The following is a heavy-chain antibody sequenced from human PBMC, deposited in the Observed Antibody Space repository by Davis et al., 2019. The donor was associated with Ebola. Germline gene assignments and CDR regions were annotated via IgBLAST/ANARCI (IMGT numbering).Heavy chain of an antibody. J-gene: IGHJ4*02. CDR1: GFSLTTVGVG. CDR3: AHKTTTGLHY. CDR2: IYYDNDK. Sequence: SGPTLGKPTQTLTLTCTISGFSLTTVGVGVAWIRQPPGKALEWLALIYYDNDKRYSPSLKSRLTVTRDISRKQVVLTMTNMDPLDTATYFCAHKTTTGLHYWGQGTLVTVSS. D-gene: IGHD1-1*01. V-gene: IGHV2-5*02.